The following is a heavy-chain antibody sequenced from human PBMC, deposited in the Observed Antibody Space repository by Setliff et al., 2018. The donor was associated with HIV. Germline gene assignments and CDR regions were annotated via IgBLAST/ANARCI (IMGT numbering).Heavy chain of an antibody. CDR1: GGTFSSYE. J-gene: IGHJ4*02. CDR3: ARDREYYYDNSGSPSFDY. V-gene: IGHV1-69*06. Sequence: SVKVSCKASGGTFSSYEMSWVRQAPGQGPEWMGGITPVFGTTKYAQKFQGRVTITADKSTSTAYMELSSLRSEDTAVYYCARDREYYYDNSGSPSFDYWGQGTLVTVSS. D-gene: IGHD3-22*01. CDR2: ITPVFGTT.